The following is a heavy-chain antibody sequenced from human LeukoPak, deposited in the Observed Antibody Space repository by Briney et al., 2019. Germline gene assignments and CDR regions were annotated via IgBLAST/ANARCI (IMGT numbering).Heavy chain of an antibody. J-gene: IGHJ5*02. V-gene: IGHV1-2*04. CDR3: ARGGLLLWFGELYVDP. CDR1: GYTFTGYY. CDR2: INPNSGGT. Sequence: PWASVKVSCKASGYTFTGYYMHWVRQAPGQGLEWMGWINPNSGGTNYAQKFQGWVTMTRDTSISTAYMELSRLRSDDTAVYYCARGGLLLWFGELYVDPWGQGTLVTVSS. D-gene: IGHD3-10*01.